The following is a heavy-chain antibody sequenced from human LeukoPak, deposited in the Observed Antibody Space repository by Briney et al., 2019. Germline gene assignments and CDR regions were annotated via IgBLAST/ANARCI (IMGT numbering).Heavy chain of an antibody. CDR2: ISYDGSNK. V-gene: IGHV3-30*18. D-gene: IGHD3-10*01. CDR3: AKDLLTMVQGVIDY. CDR1: GFTFSSYG. J-gene: IGHJ4*02. Sequence: PGRSLRLSCAASGFTFSSYGMHWVRQAPGKGLEWVAVISYDGSNKYYADSVKGRFTISRDNSKNTLYLQMNSLRAEDTAVYYCAKDLLTMVQGVIDYWGQGTLVTVPS.